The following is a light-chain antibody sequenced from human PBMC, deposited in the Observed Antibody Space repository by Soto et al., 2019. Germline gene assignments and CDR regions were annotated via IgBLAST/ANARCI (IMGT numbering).Light chain of an antibody. CDR1: QSISNW. J-gene: IGKJ1*01. CDR2: KAP. V-gene: IGKV1-5*03. Sequence: DIQMTQSPSTLSASVGDRVTITCRASQSISNWLAWYQQKPGKGPKLLIYKAPSLENGVPSRFSSSGSGTEFTLTITSLQPDDFATYYCQQYDTYWTFGQGTEVEFK. CDR3: QQYDTYWT.